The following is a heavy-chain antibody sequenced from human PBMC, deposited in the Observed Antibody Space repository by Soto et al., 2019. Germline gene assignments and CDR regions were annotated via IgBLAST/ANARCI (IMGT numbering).Heavy chain of an antibody. J-gene: IGHJ6*02. V-gene: IGHV3-30*03. CDR2: ISYDGSNK. D-gene: IGHD3-3*01. CDR3: AREASYDFWSGYYTRGKDYYGMDV. CDR1: GFTFSSYG. Sequence: GGSLRLSCAASGFTFSSYGMHRGRQAPGKGLEWVAVISYDGSNKYYADSVKGRFTISRDNSKNSLYLQMNSLRAEDTAVYYCAREASYDFWSGYYTRGKDYYGMDVWGQGTTVTVPS.